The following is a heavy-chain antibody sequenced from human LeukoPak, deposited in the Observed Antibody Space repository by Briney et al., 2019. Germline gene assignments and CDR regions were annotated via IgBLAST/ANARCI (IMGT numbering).Heavy chain of an antibody. J-gene: IGHJ4*02. CDR1: GFTFSDYY. V-gene: IGHV3-11*04. D-gene: IGHD5-24*01. CDR2: ISSSGSTI. CDR3: ARGLGDGYNVFDH. Sequence: GGSLRLSCAASGFTFSDYYMSWIRQAPGKGLESVSYISSSGSTIYYADSVKGRFTISRDNAKNSLYLQMNSLRAEDRAVYYCARGLGDGYNVFDHWGQGTLVTVSS.